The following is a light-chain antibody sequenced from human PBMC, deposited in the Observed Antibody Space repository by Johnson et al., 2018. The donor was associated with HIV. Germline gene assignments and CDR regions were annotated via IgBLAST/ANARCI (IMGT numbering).Light chain of an antibody. V-gene: IGLV1-51*02. CDR3: GTWDSRLSAYV. J-gene: IGLJ1*01. CDR1: SSNIENNY. Sequence: QSVLTQPPSVSATPGQKVTISCSGSSSNIENNYVSWYQQLPETAPKLLIYENNKRPSGIPDRFSGSKSGTSATLVVTRLQTGDEADYFCGTWDSRLSAYVFGTGTKVTVL. CDR2: ENN.